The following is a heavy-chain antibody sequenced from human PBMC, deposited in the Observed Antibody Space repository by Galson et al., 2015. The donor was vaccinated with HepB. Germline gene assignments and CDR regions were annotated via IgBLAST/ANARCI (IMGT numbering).Heavy chain of an antibody. D-gene: IGHD3-22*01. Sequence: SVKVSCKASGYTFASAGISWVRQAPGQRLEWMGWINADNGNTEYSQKFQGRITITRDTSASTAYMELSSLRSEDTAVYSCARGYYDGSAFDLWGQGTLVTVSS. CDR3: ARGYYDGSAFDL. CDR1: GYTFASAG. CDR2: INADNGNT. J-gene: IGHJ3*01. V-gene: IGHV1-3*01.